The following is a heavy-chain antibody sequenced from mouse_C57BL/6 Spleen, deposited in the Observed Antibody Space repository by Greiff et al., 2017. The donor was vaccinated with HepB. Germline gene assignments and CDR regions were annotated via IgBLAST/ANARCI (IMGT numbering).Heavy chain of an antibody. D-gene: IGHD1-1*01. Sequence: QVQLKQSGAELARPGASVKLSCKASGYTFTSYGISWVKQRTGQGLEWIGEIYPRSGNTYYNEKFKGKATLTADKSSSTAYMELRSLTSEDSAVYFCARESITTVVRYFDYWGQGTTLTVSS. V-gene: IGHV1-81*01. CDR1: GYTFTSYG. J-gene: IGHJ2*01. CDR3: ARESITTVVRYFDY. CDR2: IYPRSGNT.